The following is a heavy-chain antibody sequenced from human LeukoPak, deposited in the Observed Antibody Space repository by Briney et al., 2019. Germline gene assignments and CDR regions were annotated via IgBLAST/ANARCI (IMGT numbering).Heavy chain of an antibody. J-gene: IGHJ4*02. D-gene: IGHD6-19*01. CDR2: ISYDGSNK. Sequence: GGSLRLSCAASGFTFSSYAMHWVRQAPGKGLEWVAVISYDGSNKYYADSVKGRFTISRDNSKNTLYLQMNSLRAEDTAVYYCARDRSGWYGRYFDYWGQGTLVTVSS. CDR3: ARDRSGWYGRYFDY. CDR1: GFTFSSYA. V-gene: IGHV3-30-3*01.